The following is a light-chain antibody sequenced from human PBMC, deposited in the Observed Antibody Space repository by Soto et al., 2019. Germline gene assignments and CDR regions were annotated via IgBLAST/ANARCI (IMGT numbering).Light chain of an antibody. J-gene: IGLJ7*01. Sequence: QSVLTQPRSVSGSPRQSVTISCTGTSSDVGDYNFVSWYQQHPGNAPKLMIYDVSKRPSGVPDRFSGSKSGNTASLTISGLQAEDEAVYYCCSYAGSYSYVFGTGTQLTVL. V-gene: IGLV2-11*01. CDR1: SSDVGDYNF. CDR3: CSYAGSYSYV. CDR2: DVS.